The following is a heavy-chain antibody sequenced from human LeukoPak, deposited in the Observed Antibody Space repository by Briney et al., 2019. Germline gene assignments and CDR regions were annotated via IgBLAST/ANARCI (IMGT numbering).Heavy chain of an antibody. CDR2: ISDRGDNK. J-gene: IGHJ4*02. V-gene: IGHV3-23*01. CDR1: GFTFSSHA. D-gene: IGHD6-19*01. CDR3: AKSSRYGTGWYGRIDY. Sequence: GGSLRLSCAASGFTFSSHAMSWVRQAPGKGLEWVSAISDRGDNKQYTDYVKGRLTISRDNSKSTLYLQMNSLRADDTAVYYCAKSSRYGTGWYGRIDYWGQGTLVTVSS.